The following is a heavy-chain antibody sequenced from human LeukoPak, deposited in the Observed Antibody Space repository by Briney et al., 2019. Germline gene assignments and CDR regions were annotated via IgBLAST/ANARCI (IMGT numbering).Heavy chain of an antibody. CDR2: ISGSGGST. CDR1: GFTFSSYA. D-gene: IGHD5-18*01. V-gene: IGHV3-23*01. CDR3: ARGYSYGFDAFDI. J-gene: IGHJ3*02. Sequence: PGGSLRLSCAASGFTFSSYAMSWVRQAPGKGLEWVSAISGSGGSTYYADSVKGRFTISRDNSKNTLYPQMNSLRAEDTAVYYCARGYSYGFDAFDIWGQGTMVTVSS.